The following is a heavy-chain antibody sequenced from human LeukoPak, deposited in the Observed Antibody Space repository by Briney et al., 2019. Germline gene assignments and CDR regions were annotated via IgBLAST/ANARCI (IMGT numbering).Heavy chain of an antibody. CDR3: ARVGSYSNYGFGDY. CDR2: ISGSGGST. CDR1: GFTFSNFA. Sequence: GGSLRLSCAASGFTFSNFAMNWVRQAPGKGLEWVSTISGSGGSTYYADSVKGRFTISKHNSKNTVFLQMNSLRAEDTAVYYCARVGSYSNYGFGDYWGQGTLVTVSS. D-gene: IGHD4-11*01. V-gene: IGHV3-23*01. J-gene: IGHJ4*02.